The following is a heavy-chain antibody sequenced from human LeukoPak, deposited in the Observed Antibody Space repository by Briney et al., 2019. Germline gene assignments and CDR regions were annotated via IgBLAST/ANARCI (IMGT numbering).Heavy chain of an antibody. CDR3: ASEYVWGSYRHFDY. J-gene: IGHJ4*02. D-gene: IGHD3-16*02. Sequence: GASVKVSCKASGYTFTGYYMHWVRQAPGQGLEWMGWINPNSGGTNYAQKFQGRVTMTRDTSISTAYMELSRLRSDDTAVYYCASEYVWGSYRHFDYWGQGTLVTVSS. V-gene: IGHV1-2*02. CDR2: INPNSGGT. CDR1: GYTFTGYY.